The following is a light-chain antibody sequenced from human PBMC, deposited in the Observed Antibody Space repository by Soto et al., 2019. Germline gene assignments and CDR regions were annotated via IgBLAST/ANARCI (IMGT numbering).Light chain of an antibody. CDR1: QSLTNS. CDR2: GAS. J-gene: IGKJ1*01. Sequence: EIVLTQSPATLSLSPGERATLSCRASQSLTNSFIAWYQQRPGQAPRLLINGASTRATAIPARYSGSGSGTEFNLTISSLQSEDFAVYYCQQYNNWPRTFGQGTRWIS. CDR3: QQYNNWPRT. V-gene: IGKV3-15*01.